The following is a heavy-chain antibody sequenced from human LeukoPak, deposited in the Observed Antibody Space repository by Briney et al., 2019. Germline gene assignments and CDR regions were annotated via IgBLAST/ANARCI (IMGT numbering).Heavy chain of an antibody. V-gene: IGHV4-39*01. J-gene: IGHJ4*02. CDR2: IYYSGST. Sequence: PSETLSLTCTVSGGSISSSSYYWGWIRQPPGKGLEWIGSIYYSGSTYYNPSLKSRVTISVDTSKNQFSLKLTSVTAADTAVYYCARHDDSGGPIDYWGQGTLVTVSS. CDR3: ARHDDSGGPIDY. D-gene: IGHD3-10*01. CDR1: GGSISSSSYY.